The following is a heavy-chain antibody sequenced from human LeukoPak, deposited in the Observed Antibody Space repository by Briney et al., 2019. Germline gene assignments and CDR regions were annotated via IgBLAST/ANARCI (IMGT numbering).Heavy chain of an antibody. D-gene: IGHD6-13*01. J-gene: IGHJ5*02. Sequence: PGGAPRLSCAAPGFTFSSHALSWGRPAPGEGVGGGSAISGSGGSTYYADSVKGRFTISRDNSKNTLYLQMNSLRAEDTAVYYCAKARIAAAGSNWFDPWGQGTLVTVSS. CDR3: AKARIAAAGSNWFDP. CDR1: GFTFSSHA. CDR2: ISGSGGST. V-gene: IGHV3-23*01.